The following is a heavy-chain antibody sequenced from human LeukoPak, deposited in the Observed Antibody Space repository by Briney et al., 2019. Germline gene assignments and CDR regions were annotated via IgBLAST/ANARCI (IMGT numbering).Heavy chain of an antibody. CDR2: IIPIFGTA. Sequence: SVKVSCKASGGTFSSYAISWVRQAPGQGLEWMGGIIPIFGTANYAQKFQGRVTITADESTSTAYMELSSLRSEDTAVYHCARDYSSSWYSGWFDPWGQGTLVTVSS. CDR3: ARDYSSSWYSGWFDP. J-gene: IGHJ5*02. CDR1: GGTFSSYA. V-gene: IGHV1-69*01. D-gene: IGHD6-13*01.